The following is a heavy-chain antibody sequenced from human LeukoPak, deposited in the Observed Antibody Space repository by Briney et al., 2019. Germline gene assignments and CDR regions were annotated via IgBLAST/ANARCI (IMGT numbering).Heavy chain of an antibody. CDR1: GFTFGSYA. V-gene: IGHV3-15*04. CDR2: IASKTDGGTT. J-gene: IGHJ4*02. Sequence: GGSLRLSCAASGFTFGSYAMSWVRQAPGKGLEWVGRIASKTDGGTTDHAAPVKGRFTISRDDSKNTLFLQMNSLKTEDTAVYYCTTGIRGDCGQGTLVTVSS. CDR3: TTGIRGD.